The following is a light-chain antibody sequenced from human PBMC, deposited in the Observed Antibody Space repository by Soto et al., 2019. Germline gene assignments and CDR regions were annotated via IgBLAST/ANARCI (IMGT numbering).Light chain of an antibody. J-gene: IGKJ5*01. Sequence: EIVMTQSPAALSVSPWDAATLSCRASQSVHSRLAWYQQKPGQAPRLLIYGASTRATGTPPRFSGSGSGTEFTLTISSLQSEDFAVYYCQQYNNWFPITFGQGTRLEIK. CDR1: QSVHSR. CDR3: QQYNNWFPIT. CDR2: GAS. V-gene: IGKV3-15*01.